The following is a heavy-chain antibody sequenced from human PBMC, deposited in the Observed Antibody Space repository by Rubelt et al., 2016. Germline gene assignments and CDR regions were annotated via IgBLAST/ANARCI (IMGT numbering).Heavy chain of an antibody. CDR2: ISGYSGNT. CDR1: GYTFTSYG. J-gene: IGHJ4*02. V-gene: IGHV1-18*01. Sequence: QVQLVQSGAEVKKPGTSVKVSCKASGYTFTSYGISWVRQAPGQGLEWVGWISGYSGNTNYAQKFQDRVTMTTDTTTTTVYMELRSLRSDDTAVYYCARDLRAGTSDYWGQGTLVTVSS. D-gene: IGHD6-13*01. CDR3: ARDLRAGTSDY.